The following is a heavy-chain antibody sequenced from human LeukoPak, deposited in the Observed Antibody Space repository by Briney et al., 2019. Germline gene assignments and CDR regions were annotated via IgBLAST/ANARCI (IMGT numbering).Heavy chain of an antibody. D-gene: IGHD4-17*01. Sequence: GGSLRLSCAASGFTFSYFGMHWVRQAPGKGLEWVAFIRYDGSYKYYADSVKGRFTISRDNSKNTLSLQMNSLRAEDTAVYYCAKNPYGDYVLDYYYYMDVWGKGTTVTISS. CDR3: AKNPYGDYVLDYYYYMDV. J-gene: IGHJ6*03. CDR2: IRYDGSYK. CDR1: GFTFSYFG. V-gene: IGHV3-30*02.